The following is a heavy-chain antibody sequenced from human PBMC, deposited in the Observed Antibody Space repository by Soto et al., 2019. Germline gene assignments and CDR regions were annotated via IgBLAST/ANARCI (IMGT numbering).Heavy chain of an antibody. Sequence: SETLSLTCTVSGGSISSYYWSWIRQPPGKGLEWIGYIYYSGSTNYNPSLKSRVTISVDTSKNQFSLKLGSVTAADTAVYYCARAPNGDAFDVWGQGTMVTVSS. V-gene: IGHV4-59*01. CDR1: GGSISSYY. J-gene: IGHJ3*01. CDR2: IYYSGST. CDR3: ARAPNGDAFDV.